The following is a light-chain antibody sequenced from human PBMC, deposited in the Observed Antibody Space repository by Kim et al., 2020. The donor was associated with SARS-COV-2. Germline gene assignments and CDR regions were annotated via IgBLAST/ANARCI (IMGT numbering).Light chain of an antibody. CDR2: EVT. J-gene: IGLJ1*01. CDR1: SSDVGSYNL. Sequence: QSALTQPASVSGSPGQSITISCTGTSSDVGSYNLVSWYQLHPGKAPKLMIYEVTKRPSGVSNRFSGSKSGNTASLTISGLQAEDEADYYCCSYTGNYVFGTGTKVTVL. V-gene: IGLV2-23*02. CDR3: CSYTGNYV.